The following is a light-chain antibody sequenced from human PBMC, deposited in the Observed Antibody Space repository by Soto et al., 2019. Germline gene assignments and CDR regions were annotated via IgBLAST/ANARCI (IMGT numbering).Light chain of an antibody. CDR3: QQFNNYPHT. CDR1: HGIGSA. J-gene: IGKJ2*01. CDR2: GAS. Sequence: AIQLTQSPSSLSASVGDRVTITCRASHGIGSALAWYQQKPGKAPKLLIYGASSLQSGVPSRFSGGGSGTEFSLTSSSLQPEYFATFYCQQFNNYPHTFGQGTKLEIE. V-gene: IGKV1D-13*01.